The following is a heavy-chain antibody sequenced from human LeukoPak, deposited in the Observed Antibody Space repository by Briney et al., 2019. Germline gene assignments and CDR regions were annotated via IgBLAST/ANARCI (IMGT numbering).Heavy chain of an antibody. Sequence: GASVKVSCKASGYTFTNYYIHWVREAPGQGLEWMGIINPSSGSTGYAQKFQDRVTMTRDTSTSTLYLELSSLWSEDTAVYYCARGGSGSHYSPFDYWGQGTQVTVSS. J-gene: IGHJ4*02. CDR3: ARGGSGSHYSPFDY. D-gene: IGHD3-10*01. CDR2: INPSSGST. V-gene: IGHV1-46*01. CDR1: GYTFTNYY.